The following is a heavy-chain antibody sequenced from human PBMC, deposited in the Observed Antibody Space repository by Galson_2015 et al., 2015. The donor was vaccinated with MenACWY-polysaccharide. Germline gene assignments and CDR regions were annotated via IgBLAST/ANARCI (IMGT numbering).Heavy chain of an antibody. CDR1: GSRFSNSG. CDR2: TSYDGASK. CDR3: ARDGDNDLPLDY. V-gene: IGHV3-30*19. J-gene: IGHJ4*02. Sequence: SLRLSCAASGSRFSNSGMHWVRQAPGKGLEWVAVTSYDGASKSYAESVKGRFTISRDNSKNTLFLQMNSLRAEDTALYYCARDGDNDLPLDYWGQGTLVTVSS. D-gene: IGHD2-21*01.